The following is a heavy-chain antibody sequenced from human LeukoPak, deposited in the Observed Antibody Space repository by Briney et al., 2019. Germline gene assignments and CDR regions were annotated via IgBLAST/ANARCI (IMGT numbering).Heavy chain of an antibody. Sequence: GGSLRLSCAASGFTVSSKYMSWVRQAPGKGLEWVSVIYSGGATYYADSVEGRFTISRDNSKNTLYLQMNSLRAEDTAVYYCARGIGSQLRSGWFDPWGQGTLVTVSS. V-gene: IGHV3-66*01. CDR1: GFTVSSKY. CDR2: IYSGGAT. CDR3: ARGIGSQLRSGWFDP. J-gene: IGHJ5*02. D-gene: IGHD3-3*01.